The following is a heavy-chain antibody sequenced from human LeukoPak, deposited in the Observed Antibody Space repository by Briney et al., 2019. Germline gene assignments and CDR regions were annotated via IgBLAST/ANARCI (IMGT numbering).Heavy chain of an antibody. CDR1: GFTFSNYA. CDR3: AKDRRTLLWFGELSGYYFDY. D-gene: IGHD3-10*01. J-gene: IGHJ4*02. CDR2: LSGSGGST. Sequence: GGSLRLSCAASGFTFSNYAMSWVRQAPGKGLEWVSALSGSGGSTYYADSVKGRFTISRDNSKNTLYLQMNSLRAEDTAVYYCAKDRRTLLWFGELSGYYFDYWGQGTLVTVSS. V-gene: IGHV3-23*01.